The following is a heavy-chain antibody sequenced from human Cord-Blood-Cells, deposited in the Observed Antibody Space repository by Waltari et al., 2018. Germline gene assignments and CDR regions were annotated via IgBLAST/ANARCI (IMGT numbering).Heavy chain of an antibody. Sequence: QVQLQQWGAGLLKPSETLSLTCAVYGGSFSGYYWSWIRQPPGKGLEWIGEINHSGSTNHNPSLKSRVTISVDTSKNQFSLKLSSVTAADTAVYYCARGRSGYYYPDYWGQGTLVTVSS. CDR2: INHSGST. V-gene: IGHV4-34*01. D-gene: IGHD3-3*01. CDR1: GGSFSGYY. J-gene: IGHJ4*02. CDR3: ARGRSGYYYPDY.